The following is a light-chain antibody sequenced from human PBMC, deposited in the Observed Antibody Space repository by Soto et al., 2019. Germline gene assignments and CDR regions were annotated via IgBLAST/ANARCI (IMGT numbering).Light chain of an antibody. J-gene: IGKJ1*01. CDR3: EQYWAWPPT. Sequence: EIVMTQSPCTLSRSPGERSTLSCVASLNIHTALGWYQQKPGQAPRLLIHSASSRASGIPARFSGSGSGTEFTLTISSLQSEDFAVYYCEQYWAWPPTFGQGTKVDIK. V-gene: IGKV3-15*01. CDR1: LNIHTA. CDR2: SAS.